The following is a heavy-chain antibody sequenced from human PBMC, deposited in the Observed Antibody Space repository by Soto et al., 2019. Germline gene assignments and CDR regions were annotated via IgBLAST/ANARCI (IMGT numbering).Heavy chain of an antibody. J-gene: IGHJ4*02. Sequence: QLQLQESGSGLVKPSQTLSLTCAVSGGSITTVGYSWSWIRQPPGKGLEWTGFIFHSGISYSNPSLMGRVTMSVDGSKNRFALRLSPVTAADTAVYYCARRISARTYYFDYWGQGTLVTVSS. CDR2: IFHSGIS. CDR1: GGSITTVGYS. D-gene: IGHD6-6*01. CDR3: ARRISARTYYFDY. V-gene: IGHV4-30-2*01.